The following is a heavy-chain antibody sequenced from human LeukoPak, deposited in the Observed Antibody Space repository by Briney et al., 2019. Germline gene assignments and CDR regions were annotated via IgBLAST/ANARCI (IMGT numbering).Heavy chain of an antibody. CDR2: ISAYNGNT. V-gene: IGHV1-18*01. J-gene: IGHJ6*03. D-gene: IGHD3-9*01. CDR1: GYTFTSYG. Sequence: ASVKVSCKASGYTFTSYGISWVRQVPGQGLEWMGWISAYNGNTNYAQKLQGRVTMTTDTSTSTAYMELRSLRSDDTAVYYCARVYTHYDILTGPYYYYMDVWGKGTTVTISS. CDR3: ARVYTHYDILTGPYYYYMDV.